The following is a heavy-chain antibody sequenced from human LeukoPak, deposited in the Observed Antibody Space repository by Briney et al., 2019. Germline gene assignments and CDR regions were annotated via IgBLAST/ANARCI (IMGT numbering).Heavy chain of an antibody. CDR1: GFTFSDYW. J-gene: IGHJ3*02. CDR2: IEKDGNER. Sequence: GGSLRLSCAASGFTFSDYWMSWVRQAPGKGLEWVANIEKDGNERYYVDSVKGRFTISRENAKNSLYLQMNSLRGEDTAVYYCARYCGGDCYSPHDAFDIWGQGTMVTVS. V-gene: IGHV3-7*04. CDR3: ARYCGGDCYSPHDAFDI. D-gene: IGHD2-21*02.